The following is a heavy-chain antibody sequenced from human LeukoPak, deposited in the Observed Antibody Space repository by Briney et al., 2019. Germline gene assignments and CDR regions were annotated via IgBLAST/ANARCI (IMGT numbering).Heavy chain of an antibody. V-gene: IGHV4-34*01. CDR2: INHSGST. CDR1: GGSFSGYY. CDR3: ARQDSGTYYKVRYYCYYYLDV. Sequence: SETLSLTCAVYGGSFSGYYWNWIRQPPGKGLEWIGEINHSGSTNYNASLKSRVTISVDTSKNQFSLKLSSLTAADTAVYYCARQDSGTYYKVRYYCYYYLDVWGKGTTVTISS. J-gene: IGHJ6*03. D-gene: IGHD3-10*01.